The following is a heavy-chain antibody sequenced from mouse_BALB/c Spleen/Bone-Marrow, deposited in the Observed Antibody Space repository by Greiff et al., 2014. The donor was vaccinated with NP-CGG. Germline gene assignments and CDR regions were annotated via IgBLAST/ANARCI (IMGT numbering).Heavy chain of an antibody. J-gene: IGHJ4*01. Sequence: EVQLVESGGGLVKPGGSLKLSCAASGFAFSSYDMSWVRQTPEKRLEWVAYISSSGGSTHYPDTVKGRFTVSRDNGKNTLYVQMSSLKSEDTAMYYCARQHYYGSYAMDYWGQGTSVTVSS. V-gene: IGHV5-12-1*01. CDR3: ARQHYYGSYAMDY. CDR2: ISSSGGST. D-gene: IGHD1-2*01. CDR1: GFAFSSYD.